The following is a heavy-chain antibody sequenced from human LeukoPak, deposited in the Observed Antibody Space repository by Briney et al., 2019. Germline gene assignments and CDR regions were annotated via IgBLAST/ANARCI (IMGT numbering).Heavy chain of an antibody. D-gene: IGHD2/OR15-2a*01. V-gene: IGHV3-30*03. J-gene: IGHJ4*02. CDR2: ISYDGSNK. Sequence: PGGSLRLSCAASGFTFSSYGMHWVRQAPGKGLEWVAVISYDGSNKYYADSVKGRFTISRDNSKNTLYLQMNSLRAEDTAVYYCASMGAGPGDYWGQGTLVTVSS. CDR1: GFTFSSYG. CDR3: ASMGAGPGDY.